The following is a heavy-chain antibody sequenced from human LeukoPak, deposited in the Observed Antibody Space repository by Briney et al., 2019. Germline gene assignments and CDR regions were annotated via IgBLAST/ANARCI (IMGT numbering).Heavy chain of an antibody. CDR2: IYPGDSDT. D-gene: IGHD3-22*01. J-gene: IGHJ4*02. CDR3: ASSKYYYDSSGPCDY. Sequence: GESLKISCKGSGYSFTSYWIGWVRQMPGKGLEWMGIIYPGDSDTRYSPSFQGQVTISADKSISTAYLQWSSLEASDTAMYYCASSKYYYDSSGPCDYWGQGTLVTVSS. V-gene: IGHV5-51*01. CDR1: GYSFTSYW.